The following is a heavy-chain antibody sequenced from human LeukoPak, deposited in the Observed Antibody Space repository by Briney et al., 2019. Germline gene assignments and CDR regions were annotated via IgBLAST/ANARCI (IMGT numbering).Heavy chain of an antibody. CDR2: INHSGST. V-gene: IGHV4-34*01. CDR1: GGSFSGYY. J-gene: IGHJ5*02. Sequence: SETLSLTCAVYGGSFSGYYWSWIRQPPGKGLEWIGEINHSGSTNYNPSLKSRVTISVDTSKNQFSLKLSSVTAADTAVYYCAKDIVATNREYNWFDPWGQGTLVTVSS. D-gene: IGHD5-12*01. CDR3: AKDIVATNREYNWFDP.